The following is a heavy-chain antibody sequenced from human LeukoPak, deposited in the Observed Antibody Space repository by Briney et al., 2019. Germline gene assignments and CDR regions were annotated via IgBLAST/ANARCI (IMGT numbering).Heavy chain of an antibody. V-gene: IGHV3-23*01. J-gene: IGHJ4*02. CDR1: GFTYSSYA. CDR3: AKGLGKATVTPLGY. Sequence: GGSLRLSCAASGFTYSSYAMSWVRQAPGEGLEWVSGISGSGGSTYYADSVKGRFTISRDNSKNTLYLQMDSLRAEDTAVYYCAKGLGKATVTPLGYWGQGTLVTVSS. D-gene: IGHD4-11*01. CDR2: ISGSGGST.